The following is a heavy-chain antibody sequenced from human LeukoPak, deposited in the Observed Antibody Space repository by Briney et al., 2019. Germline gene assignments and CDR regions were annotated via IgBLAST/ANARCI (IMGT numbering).Heavy chain of an antibody. CDR2: IYYSGGT. D-gene: IGHD3-22*01. CDR1: GGSISSHY. CDR3: ARDGGSGYFYY. V-gene: IGHV4-59*11. Sequence: SETLSLTCTVSGGSISSHYWSWIRQPPGKGLEWIGYIYYSGGTNYNPSLKRRVTISVDTSKNQFSLKLSSVTAADTAVYYCARDGGSGYFYYWGQGTLVTVSP. J-gene: IGHJ4*02.